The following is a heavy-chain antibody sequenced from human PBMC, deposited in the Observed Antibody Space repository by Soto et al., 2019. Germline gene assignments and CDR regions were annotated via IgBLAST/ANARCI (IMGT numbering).Heavy chain of an antibody. CDR3: ARVGDTVTSDY. V-gene: IGHV3-33*01. J-gene: IGHJ4*02. CDR2: RYYDGNNK. D-gene: IGHD4-17*01. Sequence: QVHLVESGGGVVQPGRSLRLSCAASGFPFSAYGMHWVRQAPGKGLEWLAMRYYDGNNKYYAPSVEGRFTISRDNSKNTLFLKMNHLRVEDTVVYYSARVGDTVTSDYCGQGTLMIVSS. CDR1: GFPFSAYG.